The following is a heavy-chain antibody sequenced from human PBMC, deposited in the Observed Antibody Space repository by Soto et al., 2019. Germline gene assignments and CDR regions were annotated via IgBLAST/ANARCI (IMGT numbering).Heavy chain of an antibody. CDR2: ISSDGTTK. CDR3: VKDGGGVRYNYNIRGDS. J-gene: IGHJ4*02. D-gene: IGHD5-18*01. V-gene: IGHV3-30*18. CDR1: GVDLENYG. Sequence: QVQLVESGGGVVHPGRSLRLSCVASGVDLENYGIHWVRRAPGEGLEWVAVISSDGTTKSYIDSVRGRFTISRDNSRSTVFLQMNRLRREDTAMYYCVKDGGGVRYNYNIRGDSWGQGTQVTVSS.